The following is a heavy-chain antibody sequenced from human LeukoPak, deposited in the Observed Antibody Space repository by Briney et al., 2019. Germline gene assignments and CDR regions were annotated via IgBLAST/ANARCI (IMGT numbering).Heavy chain of an antibody. D-gene: IGHD2-2*01. Sequence: SETLSLTCTVSGGSISSSSYYWGWIRQPPGKGLEWIGSIYYSGSTYYNPSLKSRVTISVDTSKNQFSLKLSSVTAADTAVYYCARRDTRWAFGYWGQGTLVTVSS. J-gene: IGHJ4*02. V-gene: IGHV4-39*01. CDR1: GGSISSSSYY. CDR2: IYYSGST. CDR3: ARRDTRWAFGY.